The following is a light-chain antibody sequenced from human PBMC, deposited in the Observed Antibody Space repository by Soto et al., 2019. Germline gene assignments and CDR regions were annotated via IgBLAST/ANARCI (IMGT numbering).Light chain of an antibody. Sequence: DIQLKMSPSSLSAYVGDRVTIACRASQSISTYLNWYQQKPGKAPKLLIYKASSLERGVPSRFSAGGSGVEFTLNICSAPAEDFATYHCLQDHMDWTFGQGTKVDIK. CDR2: KAS. J-gene: IGKJ1*01. CDR1: QSISTY. V-gene: IGKV1-39*01. CDR3: LQDHMDWT.